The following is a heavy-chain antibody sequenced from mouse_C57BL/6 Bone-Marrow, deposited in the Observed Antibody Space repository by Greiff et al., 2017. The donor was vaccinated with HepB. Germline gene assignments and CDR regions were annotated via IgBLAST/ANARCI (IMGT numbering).Heavy chain of an antibody. Sequence: DVKLVESGGGLVQPGGSMKLSCVASGFTFSNYWMNWVRQSPEKGLEWVAQIRLKSDNYATHYAEFVNGRFTISRDYSKSSVYLQMNNLRAEDAEIYYGTYGSSPSDYWGQGTTLTVSS. CDR3: TYGSSPSDY. CDR2: IRLKSDNYAT. D-gene: IGHD1-1*01. CDR1: GFTFSNYW. V-gene: IGHV6-3*01. J-gene: IGHJ2*01.